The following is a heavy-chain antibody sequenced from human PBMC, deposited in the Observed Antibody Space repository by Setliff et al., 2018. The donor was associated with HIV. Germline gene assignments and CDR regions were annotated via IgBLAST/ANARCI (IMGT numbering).Heavy chain of an antibody. V-gene: IGHV4-61*09. CDR3: ARAPSGSWGDLLAAFDI. CDR1: GGSISSGSYY. CDR2: IYTSGST. Sequence: LFLTCTVSGGSISSGSYYWSWIRQPAGKGLEWIGHIYTSGSTNYNPSLKSRVTISVDTSKNQFSLKLSSVTAADTAVYYCARAPSGSWGDLLAAFDIWGQGTMVTVSS. D-gene: IGHD1-26*01. J-gene: IGHJ3*02.